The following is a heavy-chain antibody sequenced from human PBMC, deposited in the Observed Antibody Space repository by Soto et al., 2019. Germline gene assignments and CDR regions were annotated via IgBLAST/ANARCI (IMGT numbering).Heavy chain of an antibody. J-gene: IGHJ5*02. CDR3: ARGQDYDILTGYRYNWFDP. CDR1: GGSFSGYY. V-gene: IGHV4-34*01. D-gene: IGHD3-9*01. Sequence: SETLSLTCAVYGGSFSGYYWSWIRQPPGKGLEWIGEINHSGSTNYNPSLKSRVTISVDTSKNQFSLKLSSVTAADTAVYYCARGQDYDILTGYRYNWFDPWGQGTLVTVSS. CDR2: INHSGST.